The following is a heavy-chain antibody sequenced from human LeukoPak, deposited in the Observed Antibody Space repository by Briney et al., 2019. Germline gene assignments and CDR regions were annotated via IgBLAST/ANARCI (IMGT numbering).Heavy chain of an antibody. CDR3: ARGGRSVTYFDY. CDR2: IYYSGSA. J-gene: IGHJ4*02. V-gene: IGHV4-31*03. Sequence: SETLSLTCTVSGGSISNDNYYWSWIRQHPGKGLEWMGYIYYSGSAYYNPSLKSRVTISVDTSRKQFSLKLSSMAAADTAVYYCARGGRSVTYFDYWGQGTLVTVSS. D-gene: IGHD4-17*01. CDR1: GGSISNDNYY.